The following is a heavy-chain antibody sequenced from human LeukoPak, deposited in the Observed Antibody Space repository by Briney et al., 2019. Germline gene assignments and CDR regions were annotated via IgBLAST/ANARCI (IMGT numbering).Heavy chain of an antibody. V-gene: IGHV4-4*07. CDR3: ARDQTGQRNYYAGGIYYYYGMDV. J-gene: IGHJ6*02. CDR2: IYTSGTT. CDR1: GGSISSYY. Sequence: SETLSFTCTVSGGSISSYYWSWIRQPAGKGLEWIGRIYTSGTTNYNPSLKSRVTMSVDTSKNQFSLKLSSGTAADTAVYYCARDQTGQRNYYAGGIYYYYGMDVWGQGTTVTVSS. D-gene: IGHD3-22*01.